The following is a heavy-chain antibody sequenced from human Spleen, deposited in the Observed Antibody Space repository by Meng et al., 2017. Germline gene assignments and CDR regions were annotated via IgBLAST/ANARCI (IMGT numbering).Heavy chain of an antibody. D-gene: IGHD6-13*01. V-gene: IGHV1-2*06. CDR2: IDPKSGDT. CDR3: VRDEDISAAGKLFGDY. CDR1: GYNFPDYW. J-gene: IGHJ4*02. Sequence: QVQLVQSGAEVKKPGASVKVPCKPSGYNFPDYWLHWVRRAPGQGLEWMGRIDPKSGDTHYAQSFQGRVTMTGDTSISTAYMELSGLRSDDTAMYYCVRDEDISAAGKLFGDYWGQGTLVTVSS.